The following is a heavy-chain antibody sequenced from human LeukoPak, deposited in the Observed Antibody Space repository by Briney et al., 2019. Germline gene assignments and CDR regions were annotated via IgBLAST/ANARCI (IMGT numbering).Heavy chain of an antibody. CDR2: IRSNSDGGTI. D-gene: IGHD3-22*01. J-gene: IGHJ5*02. CDR3: ATDFYDST. CDR1: GFTFSSYG. Sequence: GGSLRLSCAASGFTFSSYGMNWVRQAPGKGLEWVGRIRSNSDGGTIDYAAPVKGRFTLSRDDSKTTLYLQMNSLQTEDTAVYYCATDFYDSTWGQGTLVTVSS. V-gene: IGHV3-15*07.